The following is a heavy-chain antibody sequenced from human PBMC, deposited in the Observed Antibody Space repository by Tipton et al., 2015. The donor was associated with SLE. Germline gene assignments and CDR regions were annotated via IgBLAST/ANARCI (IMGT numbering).Heavy chain of an antibody. CDR1: GTSISPYY. D-gene: IGHD2-15*01. CDR2: ISFSGRT. J-gene: IGHJ3*02. V-gene: IGHV4-39*07. Sequence: TLSLTCTVSGTSISPYYWGWIRQPPGKGLEWIGSISFSGRTYDNPSLRGRITPSRDTSKNQFSLKLTYVTAADTAVYYCARAEGSWDAFDIWGQGTMVTVSS. CDR3: ARAEGSWDAFDI.